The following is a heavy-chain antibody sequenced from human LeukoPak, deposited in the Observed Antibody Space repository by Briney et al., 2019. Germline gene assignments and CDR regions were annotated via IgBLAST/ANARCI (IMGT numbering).Heavy chain of an antibody. D-gene: IGHD3-10*01. CDR2: IYPGDSDT. V-gene: IGHV5-51*01. CDR3: ARLFNYYGSGSYLSQYYFDY. CDR1: GYPFTSYW. Sequence: HGESLKISCKGSGYPFTSYWLGRVRQMPGKGLEWMGTIYPGDSDTRNRPSFQGQVTISADKSITTAYLQWNSLKDSDTAMYYCARLFNYYGSGSYLSQYYFDYWGQGTLVTVSS. J-gene: IGHJ4*02.